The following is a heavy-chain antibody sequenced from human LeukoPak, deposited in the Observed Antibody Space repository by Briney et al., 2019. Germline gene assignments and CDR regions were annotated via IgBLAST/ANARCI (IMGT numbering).Heavy chain of an antibody. CDR2: IYYRGGT. CDR3: ARYSGSYLSPFDY. Sequence: SETLSLTCTVSGGSIRSYYWSWIRQPPGKGLEWIGYIYYRGGTNYNPSLKSRVTMSVDTSKNQFSLKLTSVTAADTAVYNCARYSGSYLSPFDYWGQGTLVTVSS. CDR1: GGSIRSYY. D-gene: IGHD1-26*01. V-gene: IGHV4-59*08. J-gene: IGHJ4*02.